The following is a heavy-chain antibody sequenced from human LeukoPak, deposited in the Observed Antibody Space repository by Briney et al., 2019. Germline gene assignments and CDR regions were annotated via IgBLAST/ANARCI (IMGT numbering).Heavy chain of an antibody. D-gene: IGHD2-21*02. J-gene: IGHJ3*02. Sequence: GESLKISCKGSGYTFTNYWIGWVRQMPGKGLEWMVIIYPGDSNTRYSPPFQGQVTVSADKSISTAYLQWSRLKASDTAMYYCARAAVVVTATDAFGIWGQGTMVTVSS. CDR3: ARAAVVVTATDAFGI. CDR1: GYTFTNYW. CDR2: IYPGDSNT. V-gene: IGHV5-51*01.